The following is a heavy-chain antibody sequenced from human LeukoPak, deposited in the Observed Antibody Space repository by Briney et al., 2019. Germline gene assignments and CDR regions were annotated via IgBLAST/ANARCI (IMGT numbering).Heavy chain of an antibody. CDR1: GYSFSSYW. V-gene: IGHV5-51*01. CDR2: IYPGDSDT. Sequence: GESLKISCKGSGYSFSSYWIAWVRQMPGKGLEWMGFIYPGDSDTRYSPSFQGQVTISADKSISAAYLQWRSLKASDTAMYYCARSPPSSYCTSTSCYPRHFDYWGQGTLVTVSS. J-gene: IGHJ4*02. D-gene: IGHD2-2*01. CDR3: ARSPPSSYCTSTSCYPRHFDY.